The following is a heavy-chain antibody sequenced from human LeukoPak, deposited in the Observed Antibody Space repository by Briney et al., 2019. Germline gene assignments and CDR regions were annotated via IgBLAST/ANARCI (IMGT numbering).Heavy chain of an antibody. CDR2: IYPGDSET. Sequence: GESLKISCKGSGYSFTSYWIGWVRQMPGKGLEWMGIIYPGDSETRYSPSFQGQVTMSADKSITTAYLQWSSLKASDTAMYYCARGYCSSGSCLTSQFFQHWGQGTRVTVSS. CDR1: GYSFTSYW. V-gene: IGHV5-51*01. D-gene: IGHD2-15*01. CDR3: ARGYCSSGSCLTSQFFQH. J-gene: IGHJ1*01.